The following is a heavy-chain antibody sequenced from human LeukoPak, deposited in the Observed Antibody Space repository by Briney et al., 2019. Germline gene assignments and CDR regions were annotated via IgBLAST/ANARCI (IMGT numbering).Heavy chain of an antibody. D-gene: IGHD2-8*01. Sequence: PGGSLRLSCAASGFTFSSYWMSWVRQAPGKGLEWVANIKQDGSEKYYVDSVKGRFTISRDNAKNSLYLQMNSLRAEDTAVYYCARGGKDIVLMVYANWFDPWGQGTLVTVSS. V-gene: IGHV3-7*01. CDR3: ARGGKDIVLMVYANWFDP. CDR1: GFTFSSYW. J-gene: IGHJ5*02. CDR2: IKQDGSEK.